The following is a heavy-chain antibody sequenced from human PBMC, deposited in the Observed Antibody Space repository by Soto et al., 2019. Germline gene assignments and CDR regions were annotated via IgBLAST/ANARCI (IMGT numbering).Heavy chain of an antibody. CDR3: ARERYYGMDV. Sequence: SETLSLTCTVSGGSISSYYWSWIRQPPGKGLEWIGNIYYSGSTNYNPSLKSRVTISVDTSKNQFSLKLSSATAADTAVYYCARERYYGMDVWGQGTTVTVS. CDR1: GGSISSYY. CDR2: IYYSGST. J-gene: IGHJ6*02. V-gene: IGHV4-59*01.